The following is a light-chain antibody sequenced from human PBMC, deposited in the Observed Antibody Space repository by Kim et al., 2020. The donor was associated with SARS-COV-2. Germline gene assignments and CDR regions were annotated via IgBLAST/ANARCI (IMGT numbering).Light chain of an antibody. Sequence: ASVGDRVTITCRASQRISTWLAWYQQKPDKAPKSLIFAAYSLHSGVPSRFSGSGFGTDFTLTISSLQPEDFATYYCQQYDSNPLTFGGGTKVDIK. J-gene: IGKJ4*01. CDR1: QRISTW. CDR2: AAY. V-gene: IGKV1D-16*01. CDR3: QQYDSNPLT.